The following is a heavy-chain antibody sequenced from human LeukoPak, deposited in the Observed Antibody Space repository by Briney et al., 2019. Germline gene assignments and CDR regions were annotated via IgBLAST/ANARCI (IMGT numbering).Heavy chain of an antibody. CDR1: GFTFNSYV. CDR2: IGGSGART. CDR3: AKDLVSGDWYWRGFDS. Sequence: GGSLSLSCAASGFTFNSYVMSWVRPAPGRGREWVSSIGGSGARTYYADSVRGRFTISRDNSKNTVYLQLNSLRGEDTAVYYCAKDLVSGDWYWRGFDSWGQGTLVTVSS. V-gene: IGHV3-23*01. D-gene: IGHD6-19*01. J-gene: IGHJ4*02.